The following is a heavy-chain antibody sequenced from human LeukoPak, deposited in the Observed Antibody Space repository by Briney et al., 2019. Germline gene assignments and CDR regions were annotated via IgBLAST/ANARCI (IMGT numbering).Heavy chain of an antibody. D-gene: IGHD6-19*01. CDR3: AKELTRPNRPVAGLNY. J-gene: IGHJ4*02. Sequence: GGSLRLSCAASGFTFSAYGMHWVRQAPGRGLEWVAIISYDGSNKYYPDSVKGRFTISRDDSKNTLYLQMNSLRTEDTAVYYCAKELTRPNRPVAGLNYWGQGTLVTVSS. V-gene: IGHV3-30*18. CDR1: GFTFSAYG. CDR2: ISYDGSNK.